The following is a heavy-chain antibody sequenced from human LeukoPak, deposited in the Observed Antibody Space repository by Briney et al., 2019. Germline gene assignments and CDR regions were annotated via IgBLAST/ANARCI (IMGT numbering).Heavy chain of an antibody. CDR3: ARDPQWLVRSEDDAFDI. CDR2: IYHSGST. V-gene: IGHV4-38-2*02. Sequence: SETLSLTCTVSGYSISSGYYWGWIRQPPGKGLEWIGSIYHSGSTYYNPSLKSRVTISVDTSKNQFSLKLSSVTAADTAVYYCARDPQWLVRSEDDAFDIWGQGTMVTVSS. J-gene: IGHJ3*02. D-gene: IGHD6-19*01. CDR1: GYSISSGYY.